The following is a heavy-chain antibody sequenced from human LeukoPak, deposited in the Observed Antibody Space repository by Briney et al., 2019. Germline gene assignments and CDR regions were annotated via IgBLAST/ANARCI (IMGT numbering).Heavy chain of an antibody. CDR2: ITYSGNT. CDR3: ARIAYDALDSYYYGMDV. D-gene: IGHD3-3*01. CDR1: GGSISSGPYY. V-gene: IGHV4-31*03. Sequence: SETLSLTCTVSGGSISSGPYYWIWIRQHPGKGLEWIGYITYSGNTYYYPALNSRVTVSLDTSKAQFSLKLSSVTAADTAVYYCARIAYDALDSYYYGMDVWGQGTTVTVSS. J-gene: IGHJ6*02.